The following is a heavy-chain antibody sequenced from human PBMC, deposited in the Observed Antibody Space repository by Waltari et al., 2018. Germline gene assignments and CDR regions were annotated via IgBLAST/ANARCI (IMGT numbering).Heavy chain of an antibody. V-gene: IGHV3-7*01. CDR2: IKVDGSDK. J-gene: IGHJ3*01. Sequence: EVQLVESGGGLVQPGGSLRLSCAASGFPFSSYWMRWVRQAPGKGLEWVGNIKVDGSDKYYVDSVKGRFTISRDNAKNSLDLQMNSLRVEDTAVYYCVRGGGSFDFWGQGTTVTVSS. D-gene: IGHD2-15*01. CDR1: GFPFSSYW. CDR3: VRGGGSFDF.